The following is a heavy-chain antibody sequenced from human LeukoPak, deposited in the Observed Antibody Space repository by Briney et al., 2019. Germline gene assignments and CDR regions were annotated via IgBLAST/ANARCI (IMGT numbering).Heavy chain of an antibody. CDR1: GFTVSSNY. CDR3: AKGLYDSSGYYRTPGDY. J-gene: IGHJ4*02. V-gene: IGHV3-23*01. Sequence: PGGSLRLSCAASGFTVSSNYMSWVRQAPGKGLEWVSGISGSGDSTYYADSVKGRFTISRDNSMDTLYLQMNSLRAEDTAVYYCAKGLYDSSGYYRTPGDYWGQGTLVTVSS. CDR2: ISGSGDST. D-gene: IGHD3-22*01.